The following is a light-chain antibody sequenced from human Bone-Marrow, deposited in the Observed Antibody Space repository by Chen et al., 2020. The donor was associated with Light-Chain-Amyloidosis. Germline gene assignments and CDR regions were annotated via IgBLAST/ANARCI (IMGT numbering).Light chain of an antibody. Sequence: SYELTQPPSVSVSPGQTARITCSGDDLPTKYAYWYQQKPGQAPVLVKHRDTERPSGISERFSGSSSGTTATLTIRGFQAEDEADYHCQSADSSGTYEVIFGGGTKLTVL. J-gene: IGLJ2*01. CDR2: RDT. CDR3: QSADSSGTYEVI. CDR1: DLPTKY. V-gene: IGLV3-25*03.